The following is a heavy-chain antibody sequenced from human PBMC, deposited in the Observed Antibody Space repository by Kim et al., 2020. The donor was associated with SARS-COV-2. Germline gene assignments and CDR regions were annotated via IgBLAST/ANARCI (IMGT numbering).Heavy chain of an antibody. V-gene: IGHV4-39*01. CDR3: ASQLGYCSSTSCPFDY. CDR2: IYYSGST. Sequence: SETLSLTCTVSGGSISSSSYYWGWIRQPPGKGLEWIGSIYYSGSTYYNPSLKSRVTISVDTSKNQFSLKLSSVTAADTAVYYCASQLGYCSSTSCPFDY. J-gene: IGHJ4*01. CDR1: GGSISSSSYY. D-gene: IGHD2-2*01.